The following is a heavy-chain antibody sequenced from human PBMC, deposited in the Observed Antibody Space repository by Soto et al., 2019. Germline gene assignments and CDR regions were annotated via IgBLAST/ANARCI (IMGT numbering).Heavy chain of an antibody. J-gene: IGHJ4*02. CDR1: GYTFTIFD. D-gene: IGHD6-19*01. Sequence: QVQLVQYGAEVKKPGTSVKVSCQTSGYTFTIFDMHWVRQAPGQSLEWMGWIKAANAYAVYSENFQGRVTFTRDTSARTGYMDVSSLRYEDTAVYYCVVSRGWWSFEYWGQGTLVTVSS. CDR2: IKAANAYA. V-gene: IGHV1-3*01. CDR3: VVSRGWWSFEY.